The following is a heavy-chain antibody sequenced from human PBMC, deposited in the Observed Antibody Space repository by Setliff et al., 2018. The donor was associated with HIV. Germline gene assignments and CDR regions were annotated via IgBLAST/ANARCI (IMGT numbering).Heavy chain of an antibody. CDR1: GGSFSDYY. J-gene: IGHJ6*03. CDR2: INYSGST. V-gene: IGHV4-34*01. D-gene: IGHD6-13*01. Sequence: NPSETLSLTCVVYGGSFSDYYWTWIRQPPEKGLEWIGKINYSGSTDYNSSLRSRVTISVDTSKNQISLKLTSVTAADTAVYYCAGGEVRSRHVSSRAPFYHYYYYMDVWGKGTTVTVSS. CDR3: AGGEVRSRHVSSRAPFYHYYYYMDV.